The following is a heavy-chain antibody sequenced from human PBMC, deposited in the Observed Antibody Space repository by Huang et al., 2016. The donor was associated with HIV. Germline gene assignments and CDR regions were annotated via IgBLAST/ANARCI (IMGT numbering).Heavy chain of an antibody. V-gene: IGHV1-18*01. CDR2: GRASEFRP. J-gene: IGHJ4*02. D-gene: IGHD3-3*01. Sequence: QVHLVQSGAEVRRPGASVKVSCETSGYTCSNYGLGWVRQAPGQGLEWVAWGRASEFRPVEAQRFQGRVTLTADTSPSTAYLDLRDLTPDDTAVYYCARARYYDLYVGYHRSPGFDHWGQGTLVTVSS. CDR3: ARARYYDLYVGYHRSPGFDH. CDR1: GYTCSNYG.